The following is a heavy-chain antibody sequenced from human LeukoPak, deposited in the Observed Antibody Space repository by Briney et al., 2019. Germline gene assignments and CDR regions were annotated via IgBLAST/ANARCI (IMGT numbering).Heavy chain of an antibody. CDR1: GFTVSSNY. CDR2: ISGSGGST. V-gene: IGHV3-23*01. CDR3: AKDPSSGWYFDY. J-gene: IGHJ4*02. D-gene: IGHD6-19*01. Sequence: GGSLRLSCAASGFTVSSNYMSWVRQAPGKGLEWVSAISGSGGSTYYADSVKGRFTISRDNSKNTLYLQMNSLRAEDTAVYYCAKDPSSGWYFDYWGQGTLVTVSS.